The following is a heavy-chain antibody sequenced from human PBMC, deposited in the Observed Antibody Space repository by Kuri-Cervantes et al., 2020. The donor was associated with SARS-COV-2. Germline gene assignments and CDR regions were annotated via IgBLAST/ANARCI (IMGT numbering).Heavy chain of an antibody. D-gene: IGHD1-26*01. J-gene: IGHJ4*02. CDR2: NYPGDYDT. CDR1: GYTLPSYW. CDR3: ARVGCTAGPLDY. Sequence: LDPSCNGSGYTLPSYWIGWVRQMPGKGLEWMGINYPGDYDTRYSPSFQWQLTIPADKSITTDYLQCSSLKASDDAMYYCARVGCTAGPLDYWGQGTLVTVSS. V-gene: IGHV5-51*01.